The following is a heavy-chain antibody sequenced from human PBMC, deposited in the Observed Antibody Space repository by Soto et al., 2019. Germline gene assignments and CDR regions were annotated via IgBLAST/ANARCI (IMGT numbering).Heavy chain of an antibody. CDR3: AAQGYHYDFWSGYFG. CDR1: GGSISSGGYY. J-gene: IGHJ4*02. V-gene: IGHV4-31*03. D-gene: IGHD3-3*01. CDR2: IYYSGST. Sequence: SETLSLTCTVSGGSISSGGYYWSWIRQHPGKGLEWIGYIYYSGSTYYNPSLKSRVTISVDTSKNQFSLKLSSVTAADTAVYYCAAQGYHYDFWSGYFGWGQGTLVTVS.